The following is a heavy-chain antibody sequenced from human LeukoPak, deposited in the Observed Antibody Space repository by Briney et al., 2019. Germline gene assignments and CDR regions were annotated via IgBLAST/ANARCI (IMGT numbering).Heavy chain of an antibody. V-gene: IGHV4-39*01. CDR3: ARAGRGYDILTGYYPNWFDP. D-gene: IGHD3-9*01. CDR2: IYYSGST. Sequence: PSETLSLTCTVAGGSISSSSYYWGWIRQPPGKGLEWIGSIYYSGSTYYNPSLKSRVTISVDTSKNQFSLKLSSVTAADTAVYYCARAGRGYDILTGYYPNWFDPWGQGTLVTVSS. J-gene: IGHJ5*02. CDR1: GGSISSSSYY.